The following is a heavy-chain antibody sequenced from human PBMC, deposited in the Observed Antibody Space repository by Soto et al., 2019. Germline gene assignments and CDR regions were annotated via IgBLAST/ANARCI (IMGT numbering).Heavy chain of an antibody. Sequence: ASVKVSCKASGYTFTSYDINWVRQATGQGLEWMGWMNPNSGNTGYAQKFQGRVTMTRNTSISTAYMELSSLRSEDTAVYYCARGWVATTNLDYWGQGTLVNVSS. CDR1: GYTFTSYD. CDR2: MNPNSGNT. J-gene: IGHJ4*02. CDR3: ARGWVATTNLDY. V-gene: IGHV1-8*01. D-gene: IGHD5-12*01.